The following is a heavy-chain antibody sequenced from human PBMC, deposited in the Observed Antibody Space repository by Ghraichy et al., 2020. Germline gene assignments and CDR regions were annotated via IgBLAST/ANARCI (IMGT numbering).Heavy chain of an antibody. V-gene: IGHV3-23*01. CDR2: ISGSGGST. Sequence: GGSLRLSCAASGFTFSSYAMSWVRQAPGKGLEWVSAISGSGGSTYYADSVKGRFTISRDNSKNTLYLQMNSLRAEDTAVYYCAKVAYYGSGSYYSYFDYWGQGTLVTVSS. CDR3: AKVAYYGSGSYYSYFDY. CDR1: GFTFSSYA. J-gene: IGHJ4*02. D-gene: IGHD3-10*01.